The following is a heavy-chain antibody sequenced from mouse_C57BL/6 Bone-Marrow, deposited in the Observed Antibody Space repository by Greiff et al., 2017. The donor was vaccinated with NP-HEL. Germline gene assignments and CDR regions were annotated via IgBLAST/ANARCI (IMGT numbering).Heavy chain of an antibody. CDR1: GYAFSSSW. V-gene: IGHV1-82*01. J-gene: IGHJ4*01. CDR2: IYPGDGDT. CDR3: ASNSKKSYAMDY. D-gene: IGHD2-5*01. Sequence: QVQLQQSGPELVKPGASVKISCKASGYAFSSSWMNWVKQRPGKGLEWIGRIYPGDGDTNYNGKFKGKATLTADKSSSTAYMQLSSLTSEDSAVYFCASNSKKSYAMDYWGQGTSVTVSS.